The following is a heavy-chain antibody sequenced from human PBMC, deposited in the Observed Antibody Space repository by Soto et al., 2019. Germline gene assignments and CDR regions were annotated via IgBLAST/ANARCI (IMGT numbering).Heavy chain of an antibody. J-gene: IGHJ4*02. Sequence: QLQLQESGPGLVKPSETLSLTCTVSGGSISSSSHYWGWIRQSPGKRLEWIGSTYYRGSTHYNPFLKTRVAIPVDTSKNQVSLKLYAVPAADTSVYYCARADGFGFVTACFVYWGQGTLVTVSS. V-gene: IGHV4-39*01. CDR3: ARADGFGFVTACFVY. CDR2: TYYRGST. D-gene: IGHD3-3*01. CDR1: GGSISSSSHY.